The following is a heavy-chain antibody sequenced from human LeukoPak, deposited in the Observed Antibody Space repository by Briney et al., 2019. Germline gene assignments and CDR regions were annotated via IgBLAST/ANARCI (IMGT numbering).Heavy chain of an antibody. J-gene: IGHJ3*02. CDR2: IYYSGST. CDR3: ARDLGWELHGRAFDI. D-gene: IGHD1-26*01. Sequence: PSETLSLTCTVSGGSINNYYWSWIRQPPGKGLEWIGYIYYSGSTNYNPSLKSRVTISVDTSKNQFSLKLSSVTAADTAVYYCARDLGWELHGRAFDIWGQGTMVTVSS. CDR1: GGSINNYY. V-gene: IGHV4-59*01.